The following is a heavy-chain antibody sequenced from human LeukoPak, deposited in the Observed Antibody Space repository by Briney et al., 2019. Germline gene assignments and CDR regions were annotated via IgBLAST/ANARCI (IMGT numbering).Heavy chain of an antibody. V-gene: IGHV1-69*05. CDR3: ARDRDSGYDWDAFDI. Sequence: SVKVSCKASGGTFSSYAISWVRQAPGQGFEWMGRIIPIFGTANYAQKFQGRVTITTDESTSTAYMELSSLRSEDTAVYYCARDRDSGYDWDAFDIWGQGTMVTVSS. J-gene: IGHJ3*02. D-gene: IGHD5-12*01. CDR1: GGTFSSYA. CDR2: IIPIFGTA.